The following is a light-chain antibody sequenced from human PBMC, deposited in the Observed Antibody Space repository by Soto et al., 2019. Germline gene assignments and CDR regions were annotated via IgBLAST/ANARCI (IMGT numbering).Light chain of an antibody. CDR3: QHYNNWPRT. J-gene: IGKJ1*01. V-gene: IGKV3-15*01. Sequence: EIVMTQSPATLSVSPVERATLSCRASQSVSSNLAWYQQKPGQAPRLLVYGASTRATGIPARFSGSGFGTEFTLTISSLQSEDFAVYYCQHYNNWPRTFGEGTKVDIK. CDR2: GAS. CDR1: QSVSSN.